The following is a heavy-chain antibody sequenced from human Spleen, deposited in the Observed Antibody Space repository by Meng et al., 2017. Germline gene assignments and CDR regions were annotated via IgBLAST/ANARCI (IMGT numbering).Heavy chain of an antibody. J-gene: IGHJ4*02. CDR1: GFTFSSYA. Sequence: GGSLRLSCAASGFTFSSYAMSWVRQAPGKGLEWVSAISGSGGSTYYADSVKGRFTISRDNSKNTLYLQMNSLRAEDTAVYYCARGGDSYYDILTGYHRLTKPFDYWGQGTLVTVSS. CDR3: ARGGDSYYDILTGYHRLTKPFDY. D-gene: IGHD3-9*01. CDR2: ISGSGGST. V-gene: IGHV3-23*01.